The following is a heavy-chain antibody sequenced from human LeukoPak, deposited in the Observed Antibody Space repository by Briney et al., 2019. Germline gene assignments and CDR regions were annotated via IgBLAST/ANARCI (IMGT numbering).Heavy chain of an antibody. CDR3: ARGDDSGYYDYFDY. CDR2: IYTGGNT. Sequence: TGGSLRLSCAASGFTVDSNYLSWVRQAPGKGLEWVSTIYTGGNTYYAASVKGRFTISRDFSKNTVFLHMGSLRAEDTAMYYCARGDDSGYYDYFDYWGQGALVTVSS. D-gene: IGHD3-22*01. J-gene: IGHJ4*02. CDR1: GFTVDSNY. V-gene: IGHV3-53*01.